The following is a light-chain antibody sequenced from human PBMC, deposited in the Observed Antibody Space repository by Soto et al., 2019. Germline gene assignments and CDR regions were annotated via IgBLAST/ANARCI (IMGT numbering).Light chain of an antibody. CDR3: QQYGSSPWT. Sequence: EIVLTQSPGTLSLSPGESATLSCRASQSGSSSYLAWYQQKPGRAPRLLIYGASSRATGTPDRFSGSGSGTDFTLTISRLEPEDFAVYYCQQYGSSPWTFGQGTKVEIK. V-gene: IGKV3-20*01. CDR1: QSGSSSY. J-gene: IGKJ1*01. CDR2: GAS.